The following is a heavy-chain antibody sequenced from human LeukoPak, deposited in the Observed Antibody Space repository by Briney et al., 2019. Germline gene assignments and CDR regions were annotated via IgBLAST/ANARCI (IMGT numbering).Heavy chain of an antibody. CDR1: GYTFTGYY. Sequence: GASVKVSCKASGYTFTGYYMHWVRQAPGQGLEWMGIINPSGGSTSYAQKFQGRVTMTRDTSTSTVYMELSSLRSEDTAVYYCARDKWATSIVGATLTVYGMDVWGQGTTVTVSS. D-gene: IGHD1-26*01. CDR2: INPSGGST. CDR3: ARDKWATSIVGATLTVYGMDV. V-gene: IGHV1-46*01. J-gene: IGHJ6*02.